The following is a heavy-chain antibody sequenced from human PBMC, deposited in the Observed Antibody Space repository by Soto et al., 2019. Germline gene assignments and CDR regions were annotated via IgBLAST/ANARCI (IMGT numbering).Heavy chain of an antibody. Sequence: PSETLSLTCTVSGGSISSYYWSWIRQPPGKGLEWIGYIYYSGSTNYNPSLKSRVTISVDTSKNQFSLKLSPVTAADTAVYYCARSKVGAGAYYFDYWGQGTLVTVS. CDR2: IYYSGST. D-gene: IGHD1-26*01. CDR1: GGSISSYY. J-gene: IGHJ4*02. CDR3: ARSKVGAGAYYFDY. V-gene: IGHV4-59*01.